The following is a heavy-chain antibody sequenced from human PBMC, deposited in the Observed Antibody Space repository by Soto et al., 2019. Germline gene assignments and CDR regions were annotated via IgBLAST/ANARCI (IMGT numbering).Heavy chain of an antibody. Sequence: EVQLVESGGGLVKPGGSLRLSCAASGFTFSNAWMSWVRQAPGKGLEWVGRIKSKTDGGTTDYAAPVKGRFTISRDDSKNTLYLQMNSLKTEDTAVYYCTTDPRYTVTTFLYYYHYGMDVWGQGTTVTVSS. V-gene: IGHV3-15*01. CDR1: GFTFSNAW. CDR2: IKSKTDGGTT. CDR3: TTDPRYTVTTFLYYYHYGMDV. J-gene: IGHJ6*02. D-gene: IGHD4-17*01.